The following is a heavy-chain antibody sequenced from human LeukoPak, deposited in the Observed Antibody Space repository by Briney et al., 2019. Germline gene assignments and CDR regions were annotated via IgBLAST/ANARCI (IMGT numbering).Heavy chain of an antibody. V-gene: IGHV3-30*18. Sequence: GGSLRLSCAASGFTFTTYAMIWVRQAPGKGLEWVAVISYDGSNKYYADSVKGRFTISRDNSKNTLYLQMNSLRAEDTAVYYCAKMTPTVDDYWGQGTLVTVSS. J-gene: IGHJ4*02. CDR3: AKMTPTVDDY. D-gene: IGHD7-27*01. CDR2: ISYDGSNK. CDR1: GFTFTTYA.